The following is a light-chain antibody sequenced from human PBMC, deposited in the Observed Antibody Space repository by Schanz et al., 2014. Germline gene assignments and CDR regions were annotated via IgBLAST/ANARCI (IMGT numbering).Light chain of an antibody. Sequence: EIVLTQSPGTLSLSPGERATLSCRASQSVHRNYLAWHQQKPGQAPRLLIYGTSIRATGIPDRFSGSGSGTDFTLAISRLEPEDCAVYYCHQYINSPFTFGPGTKLDLK. J-gene: IGKJ3*01. CDR2: GTS. CDR1: QSVHRNY. CDR3: HQYINSPFT. V-gene: IGKV3-20*01.